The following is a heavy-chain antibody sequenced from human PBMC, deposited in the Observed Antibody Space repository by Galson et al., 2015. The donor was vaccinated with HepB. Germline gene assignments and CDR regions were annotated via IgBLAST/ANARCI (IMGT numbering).Heavy chain of an antibody. CDR2: INPDSGDA. CDR1: GYSFTNYF. CDR3: ASSTGLLGRDDALDI. Sequence: VKVSCKASGYSFTNYFLHWVRQAPGHGLEWMGWINPDSGDANSAHKFQGRVTVTRDRSISTAYMVLSSLTSDDTAVYYCASSTGLLGRDDALDIWGQGTMVIVSS. D-gene: IGHD2-2*01. V-gene: IGHV1-2*02. J-gene: IGHJ3*02.